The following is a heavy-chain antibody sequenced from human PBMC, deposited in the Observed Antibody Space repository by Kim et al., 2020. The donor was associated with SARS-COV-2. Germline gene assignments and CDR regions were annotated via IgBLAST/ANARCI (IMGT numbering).Heavy chain of an antibody. CDR3: ASQHVLRDFDWLEKPNWFDP. Sequence: GGSLRLSCAASGFTFSSYEMNWVRQAPGKGLEWVSYISSSGSTIYYADSVKGRFTISRDNAKNSLYLQMNSLRAEDTAVYYCASQHVLRDFDWLEKPNWFDPWGQGTLVTVSS. D-gene: IGHD3-9*01. CDR2: ISSSGSTI. CDR1: GFTFSSYE. V-gene: IGHV3-48*03. J-gene: IGHJ5*02.